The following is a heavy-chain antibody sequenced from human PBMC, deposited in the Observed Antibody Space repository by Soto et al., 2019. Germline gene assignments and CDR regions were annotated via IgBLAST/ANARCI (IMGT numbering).Heavy chain of an antibody. D-gene: IGHD3-3*01. J-gene: IGHJ6*02. V-gene: IGHV3-48*04. CDR1: GFTFSSYS. CDR2: ISSSGSTI. Sequence: GGSLRLSCAASGFTFSSYSMNWVRQAPGKGLEWVSYISSSGSTIYYADSVKGRFTISRDNAKNSLYLQMNSLRAEDTAVYYCARDGGGYDFWSGYSDYGMDVWGQGTTVTVSS. CDR3: ARDGGGYDFWSGYSDYGMDV.